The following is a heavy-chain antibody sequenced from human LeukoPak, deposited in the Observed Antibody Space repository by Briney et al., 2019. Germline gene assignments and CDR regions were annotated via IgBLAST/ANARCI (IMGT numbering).Heavy chain of an antibody. CDR3: ARDINYYDSSGYYKDY. Sequence: GGSLRLSCAASGFTFSNYGMHWVRQAPGKGLEWVAVIWFGGSNKYYADSVKGRFTISRDNAKNTLYLQMNSLRAEDTAVYYCARDINYYDSSGYYKDYWGQGTLVTVSS. J-gene: IGHJ4*02. CDR1: GFTFSNYG. CDR2: IWFGGSNK. D-gene: IGHD3-22*01. V-gene: IGHV3-33*08.